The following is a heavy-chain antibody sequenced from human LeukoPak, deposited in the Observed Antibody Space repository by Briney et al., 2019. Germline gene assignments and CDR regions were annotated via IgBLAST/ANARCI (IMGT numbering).Heavy chain of an antibody. CDR3: ARVAQRAYDYVWGSYRYGLGFDY. CDR2: INHSGST. Sequence: SETLSLTCAVYGGSFSGYYWSWLRQPPGKGLEWIGEINHSGSTNYNPSLKSRVTISVDTSKNQFSLKLSSVTAADTAVYYCARVAQRAYDYVWGSYRYGLGFDYWGQGTLVTVSS. CDR1: GGSFSGYY. D-gene: IGHD3-16*02. V-gene: IGHV4-34*01. J-gene: IGHJ4*02.